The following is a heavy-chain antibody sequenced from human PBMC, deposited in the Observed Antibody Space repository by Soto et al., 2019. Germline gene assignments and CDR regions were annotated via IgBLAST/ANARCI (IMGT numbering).Heavy chain of an antibody. D-gene: IGHD3-3*01. CDR3: ALGTGTIFGVRTGYYYYMDV. CDR1: GGSISSYY. J-gene: IGHJ6*03. Sequence: PSETLSLTCTVSGGSISSYYWSWIRQPPGKGLEWIGYIYYSGSTNYNPSLKSRVTISVDTSKNQFSLKLSSVTAADTAVYYCALGTGTIFGVRTGYYYYMDVWGKGTTVTVSS. CDR2: IYYSGST. V-gene: IGHV4-59*01.